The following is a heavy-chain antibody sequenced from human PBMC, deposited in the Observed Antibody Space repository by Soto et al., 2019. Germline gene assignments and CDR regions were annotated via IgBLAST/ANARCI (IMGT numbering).Heavy chain of an antibody. CDR2: INWNSGSI. CDR3: VKDESINWYSGHFRH. D-gene: IGHD6-13*01. Sequence: GGSLRLCCAASGFTFDDYAMHWVRQVPGKGLEWVSGINWNSGSIGYGDSVKGRFAISRDNAKNSLHLQMNSLSAEDTAFYYCVKDESINWYSGHFRHWGQGTLVTVSS. CDR1: GFTFDDYA. J-gene: IGHJ1*01. V-gene: IGHV3-9*01.